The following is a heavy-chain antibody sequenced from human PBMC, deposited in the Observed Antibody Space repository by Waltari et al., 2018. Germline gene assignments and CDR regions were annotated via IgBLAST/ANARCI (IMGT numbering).Heavy chain of an antibody. J-gene: IGHJ4*02. D-gene: IGHD3-3*01. CDR1: GFTFSNIW. Sequence: EVQLVESGGNLVKAGGSLRLSCEVSGFTFSNIWLSWVRQAPGKGLEWVGRIKSKIDGGTTDYAGPVRGRFTISRDDSKNMFYLEMDSLKTEDTAVYYCAGGPGTYWSGLLDYWGQGTLVTVSS. V-gene: IGHV3-15*01. CDR3: AGGPGTYWSGLLDY. CDR2: IKSKIDGGTT.